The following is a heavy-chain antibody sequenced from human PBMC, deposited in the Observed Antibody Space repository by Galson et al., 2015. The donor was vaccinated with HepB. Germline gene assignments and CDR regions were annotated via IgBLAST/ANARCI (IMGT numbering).Heavy chain of an antibody. CDR2: ISYDGSNK. J-gene: IGHJ1*01. V-gene: IGHV3-30*18. CDR1: GFTFSSYG. CDR3: AKPYSSSWYSEYFQH. Sequence: SLRLSCAASGFTFSSYGMHWVRQAPGKGLEWVAVISYDGSNKYYADSVKGRFTISRDNSKNTLYLQMNSLRAEDTAVYYCAKPYSSSWYSEYFQHWGQGTLVTVSS. D-gene: IGHD6-13*01.